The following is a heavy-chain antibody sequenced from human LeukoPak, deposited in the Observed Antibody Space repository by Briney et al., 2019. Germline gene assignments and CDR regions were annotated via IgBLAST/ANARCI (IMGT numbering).Heavy chain of an antibody. Sequence: PGGSPRPPFAASRFPASSNYMRWVRQAPGKGLEWVSVIYSGGSTYYADFVKGRFTISRDNSKNTLYLQMNSLRAEDTAVYYCARGPRAFDIWGQGTMVTASS. CDR1: RFPASSNY. CDR3: ARGPRAFDI. V-gene: IGHV3-66*01. J-gene: IGHJ3*02. CDR2: IYSGGST.